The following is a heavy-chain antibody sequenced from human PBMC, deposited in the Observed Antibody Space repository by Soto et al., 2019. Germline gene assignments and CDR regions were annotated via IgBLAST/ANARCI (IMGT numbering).Heavy chain of an antibody. Sequence: SETLSLTCTFSGGSISSDYWSWIRRPPGKGLEWIGNIHHSGSTYYNPSLKSRVTISVDTSKSQSSLSLSSVTAADTAVYYCARRHRLDSDRGGYYYYGFDVWGQGTTVTV. CDR1: GGSISSDY. J-gene: IGHJ6*02. V-gene: IGHV4-59*08. D-gene: IGHD2-15*01. CDR3: ARRHRLDSDRGGYYYYGFDV. CDR2: IHHSGST.